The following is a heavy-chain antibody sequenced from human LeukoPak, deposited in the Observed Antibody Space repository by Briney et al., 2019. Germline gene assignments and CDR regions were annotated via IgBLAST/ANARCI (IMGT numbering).Heavy chain of an antibody. Sequence: ASVKVSCKASGYTFTSYGISWVRQAPGQGLEWMGWISAYNGNTNYAQKLQGRVTMTTDTSTSTAYMELRSLRSDDTAVYYCARGSLATGTFDHFDYWGQGTLVTVSS. CDR1: GYTFTSYG. J-gene: IGHJ4*02. CDR2: ISAYNGNT. V-gene: IGHV1-18*01. D-gene: IGHD1-1*01. CDR3: ARGSLATGTFDHFDY.